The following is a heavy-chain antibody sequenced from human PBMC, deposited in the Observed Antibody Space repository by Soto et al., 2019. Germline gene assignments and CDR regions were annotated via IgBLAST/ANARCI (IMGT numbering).Heavy chain of an antibody. J-gene: IGHJ4*02. D-gene: IGHD3-10*01. CDR3: VRTSHYGSGTWNFDF. CDR1: GFTLSDNY. V-gene: IGHV3-72*01. CDR2: TRNKANRYTT. Sequence: EVQLVESGGGLVQPGGSLRLSCAGSGFTLSDNYMDWVRQAPGKGLEWVGRTRNKANRYTTEYAASVKGRFTVSRDESMNSLHLQMNSLKPEDPAVYYCVRTSHYGSGTWNFDFWGQGTVVTVSS.